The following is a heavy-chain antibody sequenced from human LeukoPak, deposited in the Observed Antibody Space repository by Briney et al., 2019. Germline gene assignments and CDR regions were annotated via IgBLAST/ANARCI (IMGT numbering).Heavy chain of an antibody. V-gene: IGHV4-4*07. J-gene: IGHJ4*02. Sequence: SETLSLTCTVSGGSISSYYWSWVRQPAGKGLEWIGRIHTSGSNYNPSLKSRVTMSVDTSKNQFSLKLSSVTAADTAVYYCARLQVGPTTHFNYWGQGTLVTVSS. CDR1: GGSISSYY. CDR2: IHTSGS. CDR3: ARLQVGPTTHFNY. D-gene: IGHD1-26*01.